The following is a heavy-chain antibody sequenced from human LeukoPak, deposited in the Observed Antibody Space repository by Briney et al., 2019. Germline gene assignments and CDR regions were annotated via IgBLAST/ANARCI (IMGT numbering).Heavy chain of an antibody. J-gene: IGHJ4*02. Sequence: GGSLRLSCEASGFTFSDYYMSWLRQAPGKGLEWVSYISSSGSTIYYADSVKGRFTISRDNSKNTLYLQMNSLRAEDTAVYYCATAYYYDSRGYDPLDYWGQGTLVTVSS. V-gene: IGHV3-11*01. CDR2: ISSSGSTI. D-gene: IGHD3-22*01. CDR3: ATAYYYDSRGYDPLDY. CDR1: GFTFSDYY.